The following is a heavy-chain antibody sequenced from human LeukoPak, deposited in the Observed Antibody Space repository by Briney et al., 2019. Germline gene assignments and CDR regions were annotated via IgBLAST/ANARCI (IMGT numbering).Heavy chain of an antibody. Sequence: GGSLRLSCAASGFTFNSYAMHWVRQAPGKGLEYVSAISSNGGSTYYANSVKGRFTISRDNSKNTLYLQMGSLRAEDMAVYYCARGGTTVTTPPYGMDVWGQGTTVTVSS. CDR2: ISSNGGST. CDR3: ARGGTTVTTPPYGMDV. D-gene: IGHD4-17*01. J-gene: IGHJ6*02. V-gene: IGHV3-64*01. CDR1: GFTFNSYA.